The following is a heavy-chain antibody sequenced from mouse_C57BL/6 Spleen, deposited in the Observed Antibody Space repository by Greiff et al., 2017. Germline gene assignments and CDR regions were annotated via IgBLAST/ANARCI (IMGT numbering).Heavy chain of an antibody. CDR1: GFNIKDYY. CDR2: IDPEDGET. V-gene: IGHV14-2*01. J-gene: IGHJ2*01. D-gene: IGHD4-1*01. CDR3: ARDWDRGYFDY. Sequence: EVKLVESGAELVKPGASVKLSCTASGFNIKDYYMHWVKQRTEQGLEWIGRIDPEDGETKYAPKFQGKDTITADTSSNTAYLQLSSLTSEDTAVYYCARDWDRGYFDYWGQGTTLTVSS.